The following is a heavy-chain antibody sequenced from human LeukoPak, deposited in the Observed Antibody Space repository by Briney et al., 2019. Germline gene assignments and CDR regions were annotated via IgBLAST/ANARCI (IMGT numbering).Heavy chain of an antibody. V-gene: IGHV1-69*05. CDR1: GGTFSSYA. CDR2: IIPIFGTA. J-gene: IGHJ3*02. Sequence: SVKVSCKASGGTFSSYAISWVRQAPGQGLEWMGGIIPIFGTANYAQKFQGRVTITTDESTSTAYMELSSLRSEDTAVYYCARDTGVAHAFDIWGQGTMVTVSS. CDR3: ARDTGVAHAFDI. D-gene: IGHD4-23*01.